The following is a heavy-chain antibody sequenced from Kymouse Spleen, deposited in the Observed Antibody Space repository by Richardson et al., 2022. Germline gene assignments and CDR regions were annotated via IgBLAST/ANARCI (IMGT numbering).Heavy chain of an antibody. J-gene: IGHJ2*01. Sequence: QVQLQQWGAGLLKPSETLSLTCAVYGGSFSGYYWSWIRQPPGKGLEWIGEINHSGSTNYNPSLKSRVTISVDTSKNQFSLKLSSVTAADTAVYYCARRTYYYGSGSYLSYWYFDLWGRGTLVTVSS. CDR3: ARRTYYYGSGSYLSYWYFDL. CDR2: INHSGST. CDR1: GGSFSGYY. V-gene: IGHV4-34*01. D-gene: IGHD3-10*01.